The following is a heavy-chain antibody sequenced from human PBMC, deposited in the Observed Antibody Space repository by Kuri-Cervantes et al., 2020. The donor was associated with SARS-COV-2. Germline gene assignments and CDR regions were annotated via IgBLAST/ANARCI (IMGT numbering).Heavy chain of an antibody. CDR3: ARDLNGQLWSTGLGY. Sequence: ESLKISCTVSGGSISDHYWSWIRQSPGKGLEWIGNIYDSWTTNYNPSLKGRVTVSVDKSKNHFSLRLSSVTAADTAVYYCARDLNGQLWSTGLGYWGQGTLVTVSS. CDR1: GGSISDHY. D-gene: IGHD5-18*01. V-gene: IGHV4-59*11. CDR2: IYDSWTT. J-gene: IGHJ4*02.